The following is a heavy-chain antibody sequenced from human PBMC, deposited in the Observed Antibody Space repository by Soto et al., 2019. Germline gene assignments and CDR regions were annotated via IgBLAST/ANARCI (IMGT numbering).Heavy chain of an antibody. V-gene: IGHV3-9*01. CDR3: ARFRGAFDI. Sequence: EVQVVESGGGLVQPGGSLRLSCAASGFTFDDYGVHWVRQGPGKGLEWVSGISRNSGSIGYADSVKGRFTISRDNAKNSLYLQMNSLRAEDTALYYCARFRGAFDIWGQGTMVTVSS. D-gene: IGHD2-21*01. CDR2: ISRNSGSI. J-gene: IGHJ3*02. CDR1: GFTFDDYG.